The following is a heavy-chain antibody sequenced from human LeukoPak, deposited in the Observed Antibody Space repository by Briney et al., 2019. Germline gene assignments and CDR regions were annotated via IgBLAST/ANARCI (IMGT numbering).Heavy chain of an antibody. D-gene: IGHD3-10*01. CDR3: ARHDRYYYGSGSFDY. CDR1: GGSISSYY. Sequence: SETLSLTCTVSGGSISSYYWSWIRQPPGKGLEWIGYIHYSGSTNYNPSLKSRVTISVDTSKNQFSLKLSSVTAADTAVYYCARHDRYYYGSGSFDYWGQGTLVTVSS. CDR2: IHYSGST. V-gene: IGHV4-59*08. J-gene: IGHJ4*02.